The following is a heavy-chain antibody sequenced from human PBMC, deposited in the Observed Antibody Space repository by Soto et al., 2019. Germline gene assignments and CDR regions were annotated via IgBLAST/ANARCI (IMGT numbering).Heavy chain of an antibody. CDR3: ARGGLGAYLLDY. V-gene: IGHV3-74*01. CDR2: LKGDESSI. D-gene: IGHD3-16*01. CDR1: GFTFNSHW. Sequence: EVQLVESGGGLVQPGGSLRLSCAASGFTFNSHWMHWVRQAPGKGLGWVSRLKGDESSINYADSVQGRFTISRNNAKNTVYLQMNSQTAEETAVYYCARGGLGAYLLDYWGQGALVIVSS. J-gene: IGHJ4*02.